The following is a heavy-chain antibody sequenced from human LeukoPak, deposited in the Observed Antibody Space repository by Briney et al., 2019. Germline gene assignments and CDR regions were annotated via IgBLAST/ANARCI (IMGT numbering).Heavy chain of an antibody. CDR2: INAGNGNT. J-gene: IGHJ4*02. CDR3: ARDGATSGSWYHDYFDY. Sequence: ASVKVSCKASGYTFTSYAMHWVRQAPGQRLEWMGWINAGNGNTKYSQKFQGRVTITRDTSASTAYMELSSLRSEDTAVYYCARDGATSGSWYHDYFDYWGQGTLVTVSS. V-gene: IGHV1-3*01. D-gene: IGHD6-13*01. CDR1: GYTFTSYA.